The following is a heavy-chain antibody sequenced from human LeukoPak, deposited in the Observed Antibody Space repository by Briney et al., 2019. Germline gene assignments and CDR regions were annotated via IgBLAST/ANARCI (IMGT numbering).Heavy chain of an antibody. CDR1: GYNFTNYW. J-gene: IGHJ4*02. D-gene: IGHD2-15*01. CDR3: ARYCSGGSCYPAGFDY. V-gene: IGHV5-51*01. Sequence: GESLKISCKGSGYNFTNYWIGWVRQMPGKGLEWMGIIYPADSDTRYSPSFQGQVTMSADKSISTAYLQWSSLKASDTAIYYCARYCSGGSCYPAGFDYWGQGTLVTVSS. CDR2: IYPADSDT.